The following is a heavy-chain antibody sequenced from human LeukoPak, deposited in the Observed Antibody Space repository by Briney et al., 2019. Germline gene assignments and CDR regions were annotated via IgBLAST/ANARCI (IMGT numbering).Heavy chain of an antibody. CDR2: IKQDGSQK. CDR3: ARDPTVTNF. D-gene: IGHD4-17*01. V-gene: IGHV3-7*05. Sequence: GGSLRLSCAASGFXFSSYWMSWVRQAPGKGLEWVATIKQDGSQKEYVDSVKGRFTISRDNAKNSLYLQMNSLRAEDTAVYYCARDPTVTNFWGQGTMVTVSS. J-gene: IGHJ3*01. CDR1: GFXFSSYW.